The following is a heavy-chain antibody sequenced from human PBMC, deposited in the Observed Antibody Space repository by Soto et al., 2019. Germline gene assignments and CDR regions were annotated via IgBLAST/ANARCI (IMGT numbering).Heavy chain of an antibody. Sequence: SETLSLTCAVYGGSFSGYYWSWIRQPPGKGLEWIGEINHSGSTNYNPSLKSRVTISVDTSKNQFSLKLSSVTAADTAVYYCARLPLSRGGSNSYYFPGMDVGGQGTTVTVS. CDR3: ARLPLSRGGSNSYYFPGMDV. V-gene: IGHV4-34*01. J-gene: IGHJ6*02. CDR1: GGSFSGYY. D-gene: IGHD6-19*01. CDR2: INHSGST.